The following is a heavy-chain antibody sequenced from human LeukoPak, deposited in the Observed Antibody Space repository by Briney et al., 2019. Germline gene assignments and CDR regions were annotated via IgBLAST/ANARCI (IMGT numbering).Heavy chain of an antibody. V-gene: IGHV3-48*01. CDR1: GFTFSSYS. CDR3: ARDRLHYGEYEKTFDY. J-gene: IGHJ4*02. Sequence: GGSLRLSCAASGFTFSSYSMNWVRQAPGKGLEWVPYITFSSSIIYYADSVKGRFTISRDNAKNSLYLQMNSLRAEDTAVYYCARDRLHYGEYEKTFDYWGQGTLVSVSS. D-gene: IGHD4-17*01. CDR2: ITFSSSII.